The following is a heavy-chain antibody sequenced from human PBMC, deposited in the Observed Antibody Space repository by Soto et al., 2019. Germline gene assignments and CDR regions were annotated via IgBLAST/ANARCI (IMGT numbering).Heavy chain of an antibody. CDR3: AKGGQSYDY. V-gene: IGHV3-23*01. D-gene: IGHD3-10*01. J-gene: IGHJ4*02. CDR2: ISASVGST. Sequence: GALRLSCAASGFTFSNYAMSWVRQAPGKGLEWVSAISASVGSTYYTDSVKGRFTISRDNSKNTLYLQMNSLRAEDTAVYYCAKGGQSYDYWGQGTLVTVSS. CDR1: GFTFSNYA.